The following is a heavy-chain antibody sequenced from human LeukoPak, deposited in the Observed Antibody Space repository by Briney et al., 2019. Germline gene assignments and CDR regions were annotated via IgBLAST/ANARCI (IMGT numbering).Heavy chain of an antibody. V-gene: IGHV1-18*01. CDR2: ISAYNGNT. CDR1: GYTFTSYG. J-gene: IGHJ6*02. CDR3: ARDRNHYYGSGSRRSGMDV. Sequence: ASVKVSCKASGYTFTSYGISWVRQAPGQGLEWMGWISAYNGNTNYAQKLQGRVTMTTDTSTSTAYMELRGLRSDDTAVYYCARDRNHYYGSGSRRSGMDVWGQGTTVTVSS. D-gene: IGHD3-10*01.